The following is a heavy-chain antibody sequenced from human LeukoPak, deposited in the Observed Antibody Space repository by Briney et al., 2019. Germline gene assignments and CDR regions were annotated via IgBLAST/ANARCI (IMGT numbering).Heavy chain of an antibody. CDR2: ISAYNGDT. V-gene: IGHV1-18*01. CDR1: GYTFTSYG. Sequence: ASVKVSCKASGYTFTSYGISWVRQAPGQGLEWMGWISAYNGDTNYAQKLQGRVTVTTDTSTSTAYMELRSLRSDDTAVYYCARDRRLIVGGYCSSTSCAGGMDVWGKGTTVTVSS. CDR3: ARDRRLIVGGYCSSTSCAGGMDV. D-gene: IGHD2-2*01. J-gene: IGHJ6*04.